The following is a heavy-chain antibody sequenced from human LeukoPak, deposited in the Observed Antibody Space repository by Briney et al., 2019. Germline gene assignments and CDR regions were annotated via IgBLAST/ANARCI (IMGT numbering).Heavy chain of an antibody. CDR1: GGSISTYY. Sequence: PSETLSLTCTVSGGSISTYYWSWIRQPPGKGLEWIGFIYYSGSTNYNPSLKSRVNMSVDTSKNQFSLKLTSVTAADTAGYYCARHGGEITLVRGVINWFDPWGQGTQVTVSS. J-gene: IGHJ5*02. CDR2: IYYSGST. V-gene: IGHV4-59*08. D-gene: IGHD3-10*01. CDR3: ARHGGEITLVRGVINWFDP.